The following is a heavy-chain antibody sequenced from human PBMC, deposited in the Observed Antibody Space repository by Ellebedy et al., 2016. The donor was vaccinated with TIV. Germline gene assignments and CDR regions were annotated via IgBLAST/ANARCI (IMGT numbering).Heavy chain of an antibody. D-gene: IGHD3-22*01. CDR3: ARIYDSSGLVDY. J-gene: IGHJ4*02. CDR2: IYYSGST. CDR1: GGSISSYY. V-gene: IGHV4-59*01. Sequence: SETLSLTXTVSGGSISSYYWSWIRQPPGKGLEWIGYIYYSGSTNYNPSLKSRVTISVDTSKNQFSLKLSSVTAADTAVYYCARIYDSSGLVDYWGQGTLVTVSS.